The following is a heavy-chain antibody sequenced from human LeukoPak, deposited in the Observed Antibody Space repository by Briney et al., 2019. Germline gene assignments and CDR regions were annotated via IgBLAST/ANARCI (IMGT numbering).Heavy chain of an antibody. J-gene: IGHJ5*02. CDR2: INYRGSA. Sequence: SETLSLTCTVSGGSISSVDYYWSWIRQYPGKGLEWIGYINYRGSAYYNPSLKSRVTISVDTSKNQFSLKLSSVTAADTAVYYCASRGGVGLDPWGQGTLVTVSS. D-gene: IGHD3-16*01. CDR1: GGSISSVDYY. V-gene: IGHV4-31*03. CDR3: ASRGGVGLDP.